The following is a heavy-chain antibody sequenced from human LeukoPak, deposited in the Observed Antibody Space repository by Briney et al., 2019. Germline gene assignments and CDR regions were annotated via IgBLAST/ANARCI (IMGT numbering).Heavy chain of an antibody. Sequence: PGGSLRLSCAASGFTFSSYAMSWVRQAPGKGLEWVSASSGSGGSTYYADPVEGRFTISRDNSKNTLYLQMNSLRAEDTAVYYCAKDGGSSSWFDYYYYYYMDVWGKGTTVTVSS. CDR1: GFTFSSYA. V-gene: IGHV3-23*01. J-gene: IGHJ6*03. D-gene: IGHD6-13*01. CDR3: AKDGGSSSWFDYYYYYYMDV. CDR2: SSGSGGST.